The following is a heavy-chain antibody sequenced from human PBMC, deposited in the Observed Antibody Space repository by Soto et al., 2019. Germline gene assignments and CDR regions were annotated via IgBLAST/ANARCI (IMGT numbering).Heavy chain of an antibody. CDR2: ISGSDGKT. V-gene: IGHV3-23*04. CDR3: AKWSYLDY. CDR1: GSSFASFA. J-gene: IGHJ4*02. D-gene: IGHD3-3*01. Sequence: DVRLAESGGGLVQPGGSLRLSCTTSGSSFASFALTWVRQPPGKGLEWVATISGSDGKTYYADSVKGRFSISRDTSRNTLYLQMNSLRADDTAIYYCAKWSYLDYWGQGTRVTVSS.